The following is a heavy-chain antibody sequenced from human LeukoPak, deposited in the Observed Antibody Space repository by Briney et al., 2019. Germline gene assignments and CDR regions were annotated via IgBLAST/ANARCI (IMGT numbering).Heavy chain of an antibody. Sequence: ASVKVSCKASGYTFTSYGISWVRQAPGQGLEWMGWINPNSGGTNYAQKFQGRVTMTRDTSISTAYMELSRLRSDDTAVYYCAREQYSSSSPSPAWFDPWGQGTLVTVSS. V-gene: IGHV1-2*02. D-gene: IGHD6-6*01. J-gene: IGHJ5*02. CDR2: INPNSGGT. CDR3: AREQYSSSSPSPAWFDP. CDR1: GYTFTSYG.